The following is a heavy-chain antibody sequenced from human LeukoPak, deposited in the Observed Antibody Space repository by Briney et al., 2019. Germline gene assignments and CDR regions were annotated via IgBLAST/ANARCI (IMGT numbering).Heavy chain of an antibody. CDR2: INTNTGNP. Sequence: ASVKVSCKASGYTFTSYAMNWVRQAPGQGLEWMGWINTNTGNPTYAQGFTGWFVFSLDTSVSTAYLQISSLKAEDTAVYYCARERKDYDFWSVSSDYYYGMDVWGQGTTVTVSS. V-gene: IGHV7-4-1*02. D-gene: IGHD3-3*01. J-gene: IGHJ6*02. CDR1: GYTFTSYA. CDR3: ARERKDYDFWSVSSDYYYGMDV.